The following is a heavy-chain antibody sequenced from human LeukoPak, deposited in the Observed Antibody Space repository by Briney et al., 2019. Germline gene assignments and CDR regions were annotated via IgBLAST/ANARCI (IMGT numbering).Heavy chain of an antibody. CDR3: AKGQKWESPHYLDS. Sequence: GGSLRLSCAASGFTFSSSAMSWVRQVPGKGLEWVSGISASGGSTYYADSVRGRFTISRDNSKNTLYVQMNSLRDEDTAVYYCAKGQKWESPHYLDSWGQGTLVTVSS. D-gene: IGHD1-26*01. V-gene: IGHV3-23*01. CDR2: ISASGGST. J-gene: IGHJ4*02. CDR1: GFTFSSSA.